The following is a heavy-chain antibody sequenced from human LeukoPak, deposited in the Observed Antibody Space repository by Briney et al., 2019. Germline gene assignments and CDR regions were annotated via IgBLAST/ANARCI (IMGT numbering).Heavy chain of an antibody. J-gene: IGHJ6*03. D-gene: IGHD6-13*01. CDR1: GLIASSNH. CDR2: ISSSGSTI. CDR3: AVLPRIAAAGTQYYYYYYMDV. Sequence: HPGGSLRLSCAASGLIASSNHMNWVRQAPGKGLEWVSYISSSGSTIYYADSVKGRFTISRDNAKNSLYLQMNSLRAEDTAVYYCAVLPRIAAAGTQYYYYYYMDVWGKGTTVTISS. V-gene: IGHV3-48*03.